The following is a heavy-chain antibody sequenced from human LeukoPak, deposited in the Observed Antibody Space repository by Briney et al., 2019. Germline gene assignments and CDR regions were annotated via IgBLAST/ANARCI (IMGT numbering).Heavy chain of an antibody. J-gene: IGHJ6*03. CDR2: ISSSSSYI. CDR1: GFTFSSYA. Sequence: GGSLRLSCAASGFTFSSYAMNWVRQAPGKGLEWVSSISSSSSYIYYADSVKGRFTISRDNAKNSLYLQMNSLRAEDTAVYYCARDPYSGSYGADYYYYMDVWGKGTTVTISS. CDR3: ARDPYSGSYGADYYYYMDV. D-gene: IGHD1-26*01. V-gene: IGHV3-21*01.